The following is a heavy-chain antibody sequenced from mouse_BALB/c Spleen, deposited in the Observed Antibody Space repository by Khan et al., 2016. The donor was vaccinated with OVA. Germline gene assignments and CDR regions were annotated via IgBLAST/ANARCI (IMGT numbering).Heavy chain of an antibody. CDR1: GFTFSTYG. CDR2: VSTGGSYT. D-gene: IGHD1-1*01. V-gene: IGHV5-6*01. CDR3: TRLAYYYDSEGFAY. Sequence: EVQVVESGGDLVKPGGSLKLSCAASGFTFSTYGMSWVRQTPDRRLEWVATVSTGGSYTYYPDSVKGRFTISRDNAKNTLYLQMSSLKSEYTAMFYCTRLAYYYDSEGFAYWGQGTLVTVSA. J-gene: IGHJ3*01.